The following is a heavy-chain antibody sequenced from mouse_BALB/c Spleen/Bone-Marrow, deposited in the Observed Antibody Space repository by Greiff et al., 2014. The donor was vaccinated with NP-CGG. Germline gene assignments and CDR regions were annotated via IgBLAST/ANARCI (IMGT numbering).Heavy chain of an antibody. CDR3: ARQSTATFFAY. J-gene: IGHJ3*01. CDR2: INSDGGST. Sequence: DVMLVESGGGLVQPGESLKLSCESNEYEFPSHDMSWVRKTPEKRLELVAAINSDGGSTYYPDTMERRFIISRVNTKKTLYLQMSSLRSEDTALYYCARQSTATFFAYWGQGTLVTVSA. V-gene: IGHV5-2*01. CDR1: EYEFPSHD. D-gene: IGHD1-2*01.